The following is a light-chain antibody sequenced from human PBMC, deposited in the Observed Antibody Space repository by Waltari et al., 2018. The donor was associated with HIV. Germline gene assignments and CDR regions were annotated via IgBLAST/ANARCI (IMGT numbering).Light chain of an antibody. Sequence: QSALTQPASVSGSTGQSITISCTGTSSDVGGYNLVSWYQQHPGKAPKLMIYEVSKRPSGVSNRFSGSKSGNTASLTISGLQAEDEADYYCCAYAGSTTYVIFGGGTKLTVL. CDR3: CAYAGSTTYVI. CDR2: EVS. CDR1: SSDVGGYNL. V-gene: IGLV2-23*02. J-gene: IGLJ2*01.